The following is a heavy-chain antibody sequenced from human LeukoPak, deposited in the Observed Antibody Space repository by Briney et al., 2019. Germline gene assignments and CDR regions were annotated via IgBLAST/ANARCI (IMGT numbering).Heavy chain of an antibody. CDR1: GFTFSDYY. CDR3: ARIIAVAPYYYYYMDV. CDR2: ISNSGRTI. V-gene: IGHV3-11*04. Sequence: GGSLRLSCAASGFTFSDYYMTWIRQAPGKGLAWVSYISNSGRTIYYADSVKGRFTISRDNAKSSLFLQITSLTVEDLAVYYCARIIAVAPYYYYYMDVWGRGTTVTVSS. D-gene: IGHD6-19*01. J-gene: IGHJ6*03.